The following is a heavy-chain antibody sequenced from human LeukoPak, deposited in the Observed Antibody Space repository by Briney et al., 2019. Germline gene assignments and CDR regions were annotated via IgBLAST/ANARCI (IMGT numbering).Heavy chain of an antibody. CDR2: IYPGDSDT. Sequence: HGESLKISCKGSGYSFTSYWIGWVRQMPGKGLEWMGIIYPGDSDTRYSPSFQGQVTISADKSISTAHLQWSSLKASDTAMYYCARHTSNYDILTGYPDYWGRGTLVTVSS. V-gene: IGHV5-51*01. CDR3: ARHTSNYDILTGYPDY. D-gene: IGHD3-9*01. CDR1: GYSFTSYW. J-gene: IGHJ4*02.